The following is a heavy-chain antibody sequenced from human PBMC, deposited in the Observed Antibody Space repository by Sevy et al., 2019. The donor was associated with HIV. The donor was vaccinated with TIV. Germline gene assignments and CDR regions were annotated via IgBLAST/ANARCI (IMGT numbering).Heavy chain of an antibody. J-gene: IGHJ3*02. V-gene: IGHV1-18*04. CDR3: ARCLNEWLLLESDAFDI. CDR2: ISAYNGNT. Sequence: ASVKVSCKASGYTFTSYGISWVRQAPGQGLEWMGWISAYNGNTNYAQKLQGRVTMTTDTSTSTAYMELRSLRSDDTAVYYCARCLNEWLLLESDAFDIWGQGTMVTVSS. CDR1: GYTFTSYG. D-gene: IGHD3-22*01.